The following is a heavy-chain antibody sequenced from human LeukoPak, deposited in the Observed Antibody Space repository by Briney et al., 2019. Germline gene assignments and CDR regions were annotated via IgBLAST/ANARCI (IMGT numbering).Heavy chain of an antibody. V-gene: IGHV4-59*01. CDR3: ARRIVVVDNWFDP. J-gene: IGHJ5*02. Sequence: SETLSLTCTVSGGSISSYYWSWIRQPPGKGLEWIGYIYYSGSTNYNPSLKSRVTISVDTSKDQFSLKLSSVTAADTAVYYCARRIVVVDNWFDPWGQGTLVTVSS. CDR1: GGSISSYY. D-gene: IGHD3-22*01. CDR2: IYYSGST.